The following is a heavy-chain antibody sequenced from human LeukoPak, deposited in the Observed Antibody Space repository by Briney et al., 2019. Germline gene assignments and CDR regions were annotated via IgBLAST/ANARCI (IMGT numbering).Heavy chain of an antibody. CDR1: GGSFSGYY. V-gene: IGHV4-59*08. J-gene: IGHJ3*02. CDR3: AAPKIGYCSSTSCYQGAFDI. CDR2: IYYSGST. D-gene: IGHD2-2*01. Sequence: PSETLSLTCAVYGGSFSGYYWSWIRQPPGKGLEWIGYIYYSGSTNYNPSLKSRVTISVDTSKNQFSLKLSSVTAADTAVYYCAAPKIGYCSSTSCYQGAFDIWGQGTMVTVSS.